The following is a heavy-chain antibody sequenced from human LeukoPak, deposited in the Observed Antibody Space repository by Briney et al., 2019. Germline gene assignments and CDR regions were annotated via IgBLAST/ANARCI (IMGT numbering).Heavy chain of an antibody. D-gene: IGHD3-10*01. CDR1: GGSISSSSYY. J-gene: IGHJ4*02. CDR3: ARRKGFGEGCFDS. CDR2: IYYSGST. Sequence: SETLSLTCTVSGGSISSSSYYWGWIRQPPGEGLEWIGSIYYSGSTYYNPSLKSRVTISVDTSKNQFSLKLSSVTAADTAVYYCARRKGFGEGCFDSWGQGTLVTVSS. V-gene: IGHV4-39*01.